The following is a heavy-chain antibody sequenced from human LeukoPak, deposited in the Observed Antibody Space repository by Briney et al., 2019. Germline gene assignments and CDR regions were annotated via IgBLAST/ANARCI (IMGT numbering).Heavy chain of an antibody. J-gene: IGHJ6*04. CDR3: ARGGEGDYYYYYGMDV. D-gene: IGHD3-16*01. Sequence: GRSLRLSCAASGFTFSSYAMHWVRQAPGKGLEWVAVISYDGSNKYYADSVKGRFTISRDNSKNTLYLQMNSLRAEDTAVYYCARGGEGDYYYYYGMDVGGKGTRVTVSS. V-gene: IGHV3-30-3*01. CDR1: GFTFSSYA. CDR2: ISYDGSNK.